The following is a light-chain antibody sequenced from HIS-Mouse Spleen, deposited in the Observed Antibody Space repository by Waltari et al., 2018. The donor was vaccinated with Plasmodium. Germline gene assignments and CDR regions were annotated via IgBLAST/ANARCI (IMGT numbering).Light chain of an antibody. V-gene: IGLV3-10*01. CDR3: YSTDSSGNHRV. Sequence: SYELTQPPPLSVSPGPKARTPRSGNALPKNNVYWYQQKSGQAPVLVIYEDSKRPSGIPERFSGSSSGTMATLTISGAQVEDEADYYCYSTDSSGNHRVFGGGTKLTVL. CDR1: ALPKNN. J-gene: IGLJ3*02. CDR2: EDS.